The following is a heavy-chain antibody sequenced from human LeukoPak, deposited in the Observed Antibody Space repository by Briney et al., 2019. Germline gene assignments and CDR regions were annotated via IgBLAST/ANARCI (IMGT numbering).Heavy chain of an antibody. J-gene: IGHJ3*02. CDR3: AKQLNFWLAFDI. V-gene: IGHV3-30*18. Sequence: GGSLRLSCAASGFTFSSYGMHWVRQAPGKGLEWVAVISYDGSNKYYADSVKGRFTISRDNSKNTLYLQMNSLRAEDTAVYYCAKQLNFWLAFDIWGQGTMVTVSS. D-gene: IGHD3-3*01. CDR1: GFTFSSYG. CDR2: ISYDGSNK.